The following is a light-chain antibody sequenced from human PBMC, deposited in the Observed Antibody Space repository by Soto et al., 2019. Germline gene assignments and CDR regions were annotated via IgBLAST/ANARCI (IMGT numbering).Light chain of an antibody. V-gene: IGKV3-15*01. CDR1: QSVSSTY. Sequence: EIVLTQSPGTLSLSPGERATLSCRASQSVSSTYLAWYQQKPGQAPRLLIYGASTRATGIPAMFSGSGSGTEFTLTISSLQSEDFAVYYCQQYYDWPITFGQGTRLEIK. CDR3: QQYYDWPIT. CDR2: GAS. J-gene: IGKJ5*01.